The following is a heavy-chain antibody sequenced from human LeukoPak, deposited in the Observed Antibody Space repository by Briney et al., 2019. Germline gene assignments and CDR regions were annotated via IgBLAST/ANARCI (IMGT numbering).Heavy chain of an antibody. J-gene: IGHJ4*02. D-gene: IGHD1-20*01. Sequence: PSETLSLTCTVSGGSISSYYWSRIRQPPGKGLEWIGYIYYSGSTNYNPSLKSRVTISVDTSKNQFSLKLSSVTAADTAVYYCARGSNWNYWGQGTLVTVSS. CDR2: IYYSGST. V-gene: IGHV4-59*12. CDR1: GGSISSYY. CDR3: ARGSNWNY.